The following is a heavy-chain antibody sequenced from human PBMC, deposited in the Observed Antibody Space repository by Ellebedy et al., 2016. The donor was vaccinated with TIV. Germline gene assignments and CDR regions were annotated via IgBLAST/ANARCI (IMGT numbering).Heavy chain of an antibody. V-gene: IGHV3-23*01. Sequence: GESLKISCAASGFTFSNYAMAWVRQAPGKGLEWVSAIGPRSDYKLYADSVKGRITISRDNSENTLFLQMHSLRGEDTAVYYCAKELVSRDSLTFDYWGQGVLVTVSS. CDR1: GFTFSNYA. CDR3: AKELVSRDSLTFDY. CDR2: IGPRSDYK. D-gene: IGHD3-9*01. J-gene: IGHJ4*02.